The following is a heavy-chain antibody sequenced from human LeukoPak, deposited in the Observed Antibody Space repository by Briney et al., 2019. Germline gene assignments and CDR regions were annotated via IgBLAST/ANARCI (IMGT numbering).Heavy chain of an antibody. CDR1: GYTFTGYY. Sequence: AASVKVSCKASGYTFTGYYMHWVRQAPGQGLEWMGWINPNSGGTNYAQKFQGRVTMTRDTSISTAYMELSSLRSEDTAVYYCARAGYSSSSYYYYYYYMDVWGKGTTVTVSS. CDR3: ARAGYSSSSYYYYYYYMDV. CDR2: INPNSGGT. V-gene: IGHV1-2*02. J-gene: IGHJ6*03. D-gene: IGHD6-6*01.